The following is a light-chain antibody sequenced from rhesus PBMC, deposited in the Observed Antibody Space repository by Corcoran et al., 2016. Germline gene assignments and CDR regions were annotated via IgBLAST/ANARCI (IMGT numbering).Light chain of an antibody. V-gene: IGKV1-19*01. CDR3: QQYDDLPPT. CDR1: QGINSR. Sequence: DIQMTQSPSSLSASVGDKVTITCHASQGINSRLAGYQQKPGKGPKSLIYYESSLQSGVPSRFSGCGSGTDYTLTISSLQPEDFATYYCQQYDDLPPTFRPGTKMDIK. CDR2: YES. J-gene: IGKJ3*01.